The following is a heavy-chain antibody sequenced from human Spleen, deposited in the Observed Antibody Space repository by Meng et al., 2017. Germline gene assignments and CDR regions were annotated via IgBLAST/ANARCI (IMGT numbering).Heavy chain of an antibody. V-gene: IGHV4-4*02. CDR1: GASISHSNW. CDR3: ARDKYSYGYC. D-gene: IGHD5-18*01. J-gene: IGHJ4*02. CDR2: IYHSGTT. Sequence: SETLSLTCAVSGASISHSNWWSWVRQPPGKGLQWIGDIYHSGTTHYNPSLKSRVSMSVDKSKNQFSLRLSSVTAADTAVYYCARDKYSYGYCWGQGTLVTVSS.